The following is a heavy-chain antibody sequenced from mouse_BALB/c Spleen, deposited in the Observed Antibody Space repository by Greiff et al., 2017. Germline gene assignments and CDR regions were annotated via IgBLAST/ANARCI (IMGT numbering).Heavy chain of an antibody. CDR1: GFTFSDYY. Sequence: EVQLVESGGGLVKPGGSLKLSCAASGFTFSDYYMYWVRQTPEKRLEWVATISDGGSYTYYPDSVKGRFTISRDNAKNNLYLQMSSLKSEDTAMYYCARDRKYGMDYWGQGTSVTVSS. D-gene: IGHD2-10*02. J-gene: IGHJ4*01. CDR3: ARDRKYGMDY. CDR2: ISDGGSYT. V-gene: IGHV5-4*02.